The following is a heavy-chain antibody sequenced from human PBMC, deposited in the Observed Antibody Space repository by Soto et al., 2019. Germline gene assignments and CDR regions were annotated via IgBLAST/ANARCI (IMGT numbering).Heavy chain of an antibody. D-gene: IGHD2-21*01. J-gene: IGHJ4*02. V-gene: IGHV3-48*01. CDR3: ASDPVVIVFDY. CDR1: GFTFSSYS. Sequence: PGGSLRLSCAASGFTFSSYSMNWVRQAPGKGLEWISYISGSSSTIYYADSVKGRFTTSRDNAKNSLYPQMNSLRAEDTAVYYCASDPVVIVFDYWGQGTLVPVSS. CDR2: ISGSSSTI.